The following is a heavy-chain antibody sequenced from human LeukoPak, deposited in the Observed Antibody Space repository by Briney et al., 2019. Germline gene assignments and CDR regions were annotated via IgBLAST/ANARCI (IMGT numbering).Heavy chain of an antibody. J-gene: IGHJ4*02. CDR3: ARVRYSSGWIFDY. Sequence: QPGGSLRLSCAASGFTVSSNYMSWVRRAPGKGLEWVSVIYSGGSTYYADSVKGRFTISRDNSKNTLYLQMNSLRAEDTAVYYCARVRYSSGWIFDYWGQGTLVTVSS. V-gene: IGHV3-53*01. D-gene: IGHD6-19*01. CDR1: GFTVSSNY. CDR2: IYSGGST.